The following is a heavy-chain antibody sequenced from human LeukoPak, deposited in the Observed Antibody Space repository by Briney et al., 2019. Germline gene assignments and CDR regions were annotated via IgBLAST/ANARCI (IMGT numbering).Heavy chain of an antibody. CDR1: GFTFSSYS. V-gene: IGHV3-21*01. J-gene: IGHJ4*02. Sequence: PGGSLRLSCAASGFTFSSYSMNWVRQAPGKGLEWVSYISSSSSYIYYADSVKGRFTISRDNAKNSLYLQMNSLRAEDTAVYYCARDSGYSYGYPFDYWGQGTLVTVSS. D-gene: IGHD5-18*01. CDR3: ARDSGYSYGYPFDY. CDR2: ISSSSSYI.